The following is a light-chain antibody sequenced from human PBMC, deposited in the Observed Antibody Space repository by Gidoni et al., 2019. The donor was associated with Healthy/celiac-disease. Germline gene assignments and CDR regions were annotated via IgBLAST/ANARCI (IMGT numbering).Light chain of an antibody. CDR2: AAS. CDR3: QQSYSTLRT. J-gene: IGKJ1*01. V-gene: IGKV1-39*01. Sequence: DIQMTQSPSSLSASVGDRVTITCRASQSINSYLNWYQQKPGKAPKLLIYAASSLQSGVPSRFRGSGSGTDFTLTISSLQPDDFATYYCQQSYSTLRTFGQGTKVEIK. CDR1: QSINSY.